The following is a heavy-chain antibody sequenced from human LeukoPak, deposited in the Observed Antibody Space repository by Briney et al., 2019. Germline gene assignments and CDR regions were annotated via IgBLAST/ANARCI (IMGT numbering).Heavy chain of an antibody. D-gene: IGHD3-3*01. CDR1: GGSFSGYQ. CDR2: INHGGST. CDR3: ARGGRGLSPARRFKPGGWFDP. V-gene: IGHV4-34*01. J-gene: IGHJ5*02. Sequence: PSETLSLTCAIYGGSFSGYQWSWVRQPPGKGLEWIGEINHGGSTNYSPSLKSRLTISEDTSKNQFSLKLSSVTASDTAIYYCARGGRGLSPARRFKPGGWFDPWGQGTLVTVSS.